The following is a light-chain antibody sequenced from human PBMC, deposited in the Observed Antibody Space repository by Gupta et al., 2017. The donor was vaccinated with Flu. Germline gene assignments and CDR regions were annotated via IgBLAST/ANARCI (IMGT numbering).Light chain of an antibody. V-gene: IGKV3-20*01. J-gene: IGKJ2*01. CDR1: QSINTNY. Sequence: EVVFTQSPVTLSLSPGETVTISCRASQSINTNYLAWYQQKPGQATRLIIFSTSSRASGIPDRFSGSGSGTDFTLTVNRLEPEDFALYYCQQYSNSRHTFGQGTKLPIK. CDR2: STS. CDR3: QQYSNSRHT.